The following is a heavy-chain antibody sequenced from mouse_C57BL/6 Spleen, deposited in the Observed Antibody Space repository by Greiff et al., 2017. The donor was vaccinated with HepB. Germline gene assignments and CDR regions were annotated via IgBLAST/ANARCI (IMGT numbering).Heavy chain of an antibody. D-gene: IGHD2-1*01. CDR1: GYAFSSSW. CDR3: ARYGNYAYAMDY. CDR2: IYPGDGDT. Sequence: QVQLQQSGPELVKPGASVKISCKASGYAFSSSWMNWVKQRPGKGLEWIGRIYPGDGDTNYNGKFKGKATLTADKSSSTAYMQLSSLTSEDSAVYFCARYGNYAYAMDYWGQGTSVTVSS. J-gene: IGHJ4*01. V-gene: IGHV1-82*01.